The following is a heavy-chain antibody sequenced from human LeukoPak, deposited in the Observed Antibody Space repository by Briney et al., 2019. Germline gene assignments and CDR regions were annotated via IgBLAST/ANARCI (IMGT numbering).Heavy chain of an antibody. V-gene: IGHV3-74*01. J-gene: IGHJ3*02. CDR1: GFTFSSYW. CDR2: INSDGSST. Sequence: GGSLRLSCAASGFTFSSYWKHWVRQAPGKGLVWVSRINSDGSSTSYADSVKGRFTISRDNAKNTLYLQMNSLRAEDTAVYYCARAVVVVAGRGAFDIWGQGTMVTVSS. D-gene: IGHD2-21*01. CDR3: ARAVVVVAGRGAFDI.